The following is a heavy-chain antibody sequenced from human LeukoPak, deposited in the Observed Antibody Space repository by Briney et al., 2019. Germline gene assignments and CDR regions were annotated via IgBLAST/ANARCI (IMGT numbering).Heavy chain of an antibody. V-gene: IGHV1-69*04. CDR2: IIPILGIA. CDR1: GGTFSSYA. D-gene: IGHD3-10*02. Sequence: ASVKVSCKASGGTFSSYAISWVRQAPGQGLEWMGRIIPILGIANYAQKFQGRVTITADKSTSTAYMELSSLRSEDTAVYYRAREQEDLCWDYWGQGTLVTVSS. J-gene: IGHJ4*02. CDR3: AREQEDLCWDY.